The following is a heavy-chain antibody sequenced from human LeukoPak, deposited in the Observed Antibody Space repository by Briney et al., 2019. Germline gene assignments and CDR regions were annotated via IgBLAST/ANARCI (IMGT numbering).Heavy chain of an antibody. V-gene: IGHV4-59*12. D-gene: IGHD3-3*01. Sequence: SETLSLTCTVSGGSISTFYWSWIRQPPGKGLEWIGDVYHTGSTNYNPSLKSRVTISVDTSKNQFSLKLSSVTAADTAVYYCARDGGVTIFGVVITGTNYFDYWGQGTLVTVSS. CDR1: GGSISTFY. CDR3: ARDGGVTIFGVVITGTNYFDY. J-gene: IGHJ4*02. CDR2: VYHTGST.